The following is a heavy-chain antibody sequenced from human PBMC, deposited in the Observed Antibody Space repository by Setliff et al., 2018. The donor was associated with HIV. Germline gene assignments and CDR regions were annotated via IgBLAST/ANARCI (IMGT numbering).Heavy chain of an antibody. Sequence: SETLSLTCTVSGGSVSNYYWTWIRQSAGKGLEWIGRIYTNGNTNYNPSLKSRVTVSADTSKNQFSLKLTSVTAADTAVYYCARAEMATIVAFDIWGQGTMVTVSS. CDR2: IYTNGNT. J-gene: IGHJ3*02. V-gene: IGHV4-4*07. CDR3: ARAEMATIVAFDI. D-gene: IGHD5-12*01. CDR1: GGSVSNYY.